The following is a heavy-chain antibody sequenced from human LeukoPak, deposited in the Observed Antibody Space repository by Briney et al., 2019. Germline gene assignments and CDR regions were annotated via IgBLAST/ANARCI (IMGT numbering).Heavy chain of an antibody. J-gene: IGHJ4*02. CDR1: GYSFTRYF. CDR3: ASQTSSGWELLYYFDY. V-gene: IGHV1-46*03. D-gene: IGHD1-26*01. Sequence: ASVKVSCKASGYSFTRYFIHWVRQAPGQGLEWMGIIIPSDGSTSYAQKFQGRVTITADESTSTAYMELSSLRSEDTAVYYCASQTSSGWELLYYFDYWGQGTLVTVSP. CDR2: IIPSDGST.